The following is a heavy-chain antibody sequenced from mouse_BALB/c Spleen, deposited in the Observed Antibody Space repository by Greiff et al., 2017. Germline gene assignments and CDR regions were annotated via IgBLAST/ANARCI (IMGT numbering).Heavy chain of an antibody. J-gene: IGHJ1*01. D-gene: IGHD1-1*01. CDR2: INPSTGYT. CDR1: GYTFTSYW. Sequence: VQVVESGAELAKPGASVKLSCKASGYTFTSYWMHWVKQRPGQGLEWIGYINPSTGYTEYNQKFKDKATLTADKSSSTAYMQLSSLTSEDSAVYYCARAITTVVEGDWYFDVWGAGTTVTVSS. CDR3: ARAITTVVEGDWYFDV. V-gene: IGHV1-7*01.